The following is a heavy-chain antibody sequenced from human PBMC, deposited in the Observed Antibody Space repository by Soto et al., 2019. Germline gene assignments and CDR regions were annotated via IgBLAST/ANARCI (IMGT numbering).Heavy chain of an antibody. J-gene: IGHJ5*02. V-gene: IGHV4-59*01. CDR3: ARSGNNWLDP. CDR1: GGSISGYY. Sequence: PSETLSLTCTVSGGSISGYYWSWIRQPPGKGLEWIGYMYNTGSTVYNPSFKSRVTISVDTSKNQFSLKLNSVTAADTAVYYCARSGNNWLDPWGQGTLVTVSS. CDR2: MYNTGST.